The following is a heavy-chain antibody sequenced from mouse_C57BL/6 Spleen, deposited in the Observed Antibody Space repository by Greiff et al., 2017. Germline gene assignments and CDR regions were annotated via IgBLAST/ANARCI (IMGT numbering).Heavy chain of an antibody. CDR2: IYPGSGNT. Sequence: QVQLKESGPELVKPGASVKISCKASGYTFTDYYINWVKQRPGQGLEWIGWIYPGSGNTKYNEKFKGKATLTVDTSSSTAYMQLSSLTSEDSAVDFCSREGVAGGFAYWGQGTLVTVAA. CDR1: GYTFTDYY. V-gene: IGHV1-84*01. CDR3: SREGVAGGFAY. J-gene: IGHJ3*01.